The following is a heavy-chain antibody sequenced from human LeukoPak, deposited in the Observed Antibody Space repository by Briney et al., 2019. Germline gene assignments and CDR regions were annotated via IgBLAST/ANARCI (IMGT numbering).Heavy chain of an antibody. J-gene: IGHJ4*02. CDR3: ARSLIVASEDY. CDR2: ISASGAVS. D-gene: IGHD3-22*01. Sequence: PGGSLRLSCAASGFSFDSFYMGWIRQVPGKGLDYIALISASGAVSYYAESVKGRFTISRDNAKNSVSLQMNSLSADDTAVYYCARSLIVASEDYWGQGTLVTVSS. V-gene: IGHV3-11*04. CDR1: GFSFDSFY.